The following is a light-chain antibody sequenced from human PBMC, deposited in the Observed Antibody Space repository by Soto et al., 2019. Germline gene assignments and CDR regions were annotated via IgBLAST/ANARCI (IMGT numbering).Light chain of an antibody. CDR2: AAS. J-gene: IGKJ2*01. CDR1: QSISNY. CDR3: QQSNSPTYT. V-gene: IGKV1-39*01. Sequence: DIQMTQSPSSLSASVGDRVTITCRTSQSISNYLNWYQQKPGKSPKLLIDAASTLQGGVPSRFGGSGSATDFTLTISSLQPEDFETYYCQQSNSPTYTFGQGTKLEIK.